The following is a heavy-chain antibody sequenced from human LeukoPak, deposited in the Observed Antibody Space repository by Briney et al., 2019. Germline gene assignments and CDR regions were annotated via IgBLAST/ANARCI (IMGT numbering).Heavy chain of an antibody. J-gene: IGHJ4*02. CDR3: ANLRAVAGTEV. D-gene: IGHD6-19*01. CDR2: IDSSSATT. CDR1: GFTFSYYS. Sequence: GGSLRLSCAASGFTFSYYSMTWVRQAPGKGLEWVSYIDSSSATTYYADSVKGRFTISRDNSKNTLYLQMNTLRAEDTAVYYCANLRAVAGTEVWGQGTLVTVSS. V-gene: IGHV3-23*01.